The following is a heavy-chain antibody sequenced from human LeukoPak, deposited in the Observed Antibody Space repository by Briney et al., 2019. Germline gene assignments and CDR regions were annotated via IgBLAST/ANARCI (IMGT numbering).Heavy chain of an antibody. CDR3: ARDPGGGWLRYFDWQGINDAFDI. D-gene: IGHD3-9*01. CDR2: ISAYNGNT. V-gene: IGHV1-18*01. J-gene: IGHJ3*02. Sequence: ASVKVSCKASGYTFTSYGISWVRQAPGQGLEWMGWISAYNGNTNYAQKLQGRVTMTTDTSTSTAYMELRSLRSDDTAVYYCARDPGGGWLRYFDWQGINDAFDIWGQGTMVTVSS. CDR1: GYTFTSYG.